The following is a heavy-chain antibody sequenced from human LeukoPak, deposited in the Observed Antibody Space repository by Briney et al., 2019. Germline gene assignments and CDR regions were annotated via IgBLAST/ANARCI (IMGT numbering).Heavy chain of an antibody. CDR1: GYSFSTYW. CDR3: ARRFNFDSSGFRTPIFDY. CDR2: IYPKDSET. J-gene: IGHJ4*02. V-gene: IGHV5-51*01. D-gene: IGHD3-22*01. Sequence: GESLKISCKGSGYSFSTYWIGWVRQMPGKGLEWMGIIYPKDSETRYSPSVQGQVTISADKSIGAAYLRWSSLKASDTARYYCARRFNFDSSGFRTPIFDYWGQGTPVTVSS.